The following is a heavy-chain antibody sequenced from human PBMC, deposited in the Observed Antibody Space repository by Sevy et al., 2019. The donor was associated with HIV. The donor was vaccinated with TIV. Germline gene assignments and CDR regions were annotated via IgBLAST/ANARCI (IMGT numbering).Heavy chain of an antibody. Sequence: GGSLRLSCAASGFTFSSYAMSWVRQAPGKGLEWVSAIIGSGGSTYYADSVKGRFSISRDNSKNTLYLQMNSLRAEDTAVYYCAKAPGYSLHGWGQRTTVTVSS. D-gene: IGHD1-1*01. CDR1: GFTFSSYA. J-gene: IGHJ6*02. CDR3: AKAPGYSLHG. V-gene: IGHV3-23*01. CDR2: IIGSGGST.